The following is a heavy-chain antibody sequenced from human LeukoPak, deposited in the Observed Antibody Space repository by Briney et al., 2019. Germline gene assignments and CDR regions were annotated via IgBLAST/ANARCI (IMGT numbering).Heavy chain of an antibody. J-gene: IGHJ3*01. CDR1: GFTFTTYA. D-gene: IGHD6-19*01. V-gene: IGHV3-23*01. CDR3: AKDLALAGTGGGFDV. CDR2: ISGDGDKA. Sequence: GSLRLSCAASGFTFTTYAINWVRQAPGKGLEWVSGISGDGDKAYYADSVKGRFTISRDNSKNTVSLQMSSLRGEDTALYYCAKDLALAGTGGGFDVWGQGTRVAVSS.